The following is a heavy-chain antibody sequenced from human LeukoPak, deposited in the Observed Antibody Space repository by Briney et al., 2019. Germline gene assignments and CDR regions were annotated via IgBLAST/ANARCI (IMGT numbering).Heavy chain of an antibody. CDR2: IYYSGST. D-gene: IGHD6-13*01. Sequence: PSETLSLTCTVSGGSISSGDYYWSWIRQPPGKGLEWIGYIYYSGSTYSNPSLKSRVTISVDTSKNQFSLKLSSVTAADTAVYYCARQQQLDPYYFDYWGQGTLVTVSS. V-gene: IGHV4-30-4*08. CDR1: GGSISSGDYY. CDR3: ARQQQLDPYYFDY. J-gene: IGHJ4*02.